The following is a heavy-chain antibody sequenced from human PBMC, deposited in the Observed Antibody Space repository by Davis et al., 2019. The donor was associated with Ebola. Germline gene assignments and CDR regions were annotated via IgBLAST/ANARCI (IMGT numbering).Heavy chain of an antibody. V-gene: IGHV3-33*01. J-gene: IGHJ6*02. CDR1: GFTFGDYA. CDR3: AGSLGFFDGSFYYYDMDV. CDR2: IWSDGTNK. D-gene: IGHD3-9*01. Sequence: GGSLRLSCTTSGFTFGDYAMTWVRQAPDKGLEWVAVIWSDGTNKYYVDSVKGRFTISRDNSKNTLYLQMTSLRDEDTAVYYCAGSLGFFDGSFYYYDMDVWGHGTTVTVSS.